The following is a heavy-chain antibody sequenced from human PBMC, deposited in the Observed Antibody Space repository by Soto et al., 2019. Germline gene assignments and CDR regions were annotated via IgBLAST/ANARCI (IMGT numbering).Heavy chain of an antibody. Sequence: EVQLLESGGGLVQPGGSLSLSCVASGFNFRGFYMAWVRQAPGKGPEWVSGTSPAGDNTQSADSVKGRFTISRDNSKNTLFLQMDSLRAEDTAVYYCAKDLHWYGMDVWGQGTTVTVSS. D-gene: IGHD1-1*01. CDR1: GFNFRGFY. V-gene: IGHV3-23*01. J-gene: IGHJ6*02. CDR3: AKDLHWYGMDV. CDR2: TSPAGDNT.